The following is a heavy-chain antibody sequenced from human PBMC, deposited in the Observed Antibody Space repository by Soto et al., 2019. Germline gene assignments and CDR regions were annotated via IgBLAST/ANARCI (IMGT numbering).Heavy chain of an antibody. CDR1: GGSFSGYY. CDR3: AREYTYGSNFFDC. D-gene: IGHD5-18*01. V-gene: IGHV4-34*09. CDR2: ISHSGST. J-gene: IGHJ4*02. Sequence: SETLSLTCAVYGGSFSGYYWSWIRQPPGKGLEWIGEISHSGSTYYTPSLKSRVIISADTSKNQFSVNLTSVTAADTAVYYCAREYTYGSNFFDCWGQGALVTVSS.